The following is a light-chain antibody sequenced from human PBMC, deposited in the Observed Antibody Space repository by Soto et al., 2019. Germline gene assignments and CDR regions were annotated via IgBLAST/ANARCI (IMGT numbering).Light chain of an antibody. J-gene: IGKJ1*01. V-gene: IGKV1-5*03. CDR1: QSINNY. Sequence: DIQMTQSPSTLSASVGDRVTLTCRASQSINNYLAWYQQKPGKAPKLLIYKASTLESGVPSRFSGSGSGTEFTLSISSLQPDDFATYYCQQYESFPRTFGQGTKVEIK. CDR2: KAS. CDR3: QQYESFPRT.